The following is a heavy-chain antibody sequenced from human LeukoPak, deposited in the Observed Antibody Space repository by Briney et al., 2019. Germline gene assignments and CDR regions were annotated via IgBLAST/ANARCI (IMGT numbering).Heavy chain of an antibody. D-gene: IGHD3-10*01. CDR1: GITFTLYV. CDR3: AKDGGYYFDS. Sequence: GGALVLSSAAAGITFTLYVMSGGRPAPGEGVEWVSTISNYGSGTYYADSAKGRFTISRDNSKNTLYLQMNSLRAEDTAVYYCAKDGGYYFDSWGQGTLVTVSS. J-gene: IGHJ4*02. CDR2: ISNYGSGT. V-gene: IGHV3-23*01.